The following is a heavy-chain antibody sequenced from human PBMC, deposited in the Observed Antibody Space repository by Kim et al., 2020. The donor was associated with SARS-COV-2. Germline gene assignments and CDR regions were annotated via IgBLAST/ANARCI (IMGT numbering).Heavy chain of an antibody. Sequence: ATVKGRFTISRDDSKNTLYLQMNSLKTGDTAVYYCTTEVSWNYVWYAFDIWGQGTMVTVSS. J-gene: IGHJ3*02. CDR3: TTEVSWNYVWYAFDI. V-gene: IGHV3-15*01. D-gene: IGHD1-7*01.